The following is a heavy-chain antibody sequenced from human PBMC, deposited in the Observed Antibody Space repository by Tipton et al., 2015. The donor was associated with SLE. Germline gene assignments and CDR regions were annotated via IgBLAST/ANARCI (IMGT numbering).Heavy chain of an antibody. CDR1: GDSISSYY. J-gene: IGHJ6*02. V-gene: IGHV4-59*08. D-gene: IGHD6-13*01. Sequence: GSLRLSCTVSGDSISSYYWSWIRQPPGKGLEWIGYIYYSGSTNYNPSLKSRVTISVDTSKNQFSLKLSSVTAADTAVYYCARQGQQLVRPYYYGMDVWGQGTTVTVSS. CDR2: IYYSGST. CDR3: ARQGQQLVRPYYYGMDV.